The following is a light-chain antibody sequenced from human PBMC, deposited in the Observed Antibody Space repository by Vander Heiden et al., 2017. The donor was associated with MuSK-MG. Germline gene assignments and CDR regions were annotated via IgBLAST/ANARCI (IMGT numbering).Light chain of an antibody. V-gene: IGKV1-5*01. CDR2: DAS. Sequence: DIQLTQSPSTLSASVGDRVTITCRASQTISSWLDWYQQKSEKAPKLLIYDASSLESGVPSRFSGSGSGTEFTLTISILQPDDFATYYCQHYNSPWTFGQGTKVEIK. CDR3: QHYNSPWT. J-gene: IGKJ1*01. CDR1: QTISSW.